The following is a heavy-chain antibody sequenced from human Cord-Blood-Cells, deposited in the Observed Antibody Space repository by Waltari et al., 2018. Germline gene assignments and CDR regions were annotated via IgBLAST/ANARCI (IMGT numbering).Heavy chain of an antibody. CDR2: IFSNDEK. CDR3: ARIRAGDVRYWYFDL. V-gene: IGHV2-26*01. Sequence: QVTLKESGPVLVKPTETLTLHCTVSGFSLSNARMGGSWCGQPPGKALEWLAHIFSNDEKSYSTSLKSRLTISKDTSKSQVVLTMTNMDPVDTATYYCARIRAGDVRYWYFDLWGRGTLVTVSS. CDR1: GFSLSNARMG. J-gene: IGHJ2*01. D-gene: IGHD7-27*01.